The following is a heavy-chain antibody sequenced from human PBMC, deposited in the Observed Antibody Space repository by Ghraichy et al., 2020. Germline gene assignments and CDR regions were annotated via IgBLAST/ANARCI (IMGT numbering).Heavy chain of an antibody. D-gene: IGHD4-23*01. V-gene: IGHV4-39*07. CDR1: GDSISSSNFY. J-gene: IGHJ5*02. CDR2: IFYTGIT. CDR3: ARGRNGNPGWFDP. Sequence: SQTPSLTCTVSGDSISSSNFYWGWIRQSPGKGLEWIANIFYTGITYYNPSLKSRVTISVDTSKNQFSLRLRSVTAADTAMYYCARGRNGNPGWFDPWGQGALVTVSS.